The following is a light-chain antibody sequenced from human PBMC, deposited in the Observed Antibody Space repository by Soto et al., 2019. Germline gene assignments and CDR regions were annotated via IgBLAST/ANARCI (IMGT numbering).Light chain of an antibody. V-gene: IGLV2-23*01. CDR1: ISYVGSSTL. Sequence: QSVLTQSASVSGSLGQSITLSCTGAISYVGSSTLVSWYQHHPGKAPKLVIYEAYKRPSGVSNRFSGSKSGNTASMTISGLQAEDEAIYYCCSYGTSNPIFGGGTKLTVL. J-gene: IGLJ2*01. CDR3: CSYGTSNPI. CDR2: EAY.